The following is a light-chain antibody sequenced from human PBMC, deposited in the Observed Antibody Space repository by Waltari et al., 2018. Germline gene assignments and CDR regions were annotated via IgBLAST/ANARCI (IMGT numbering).Light chain of an antibody. J-gene: IGKJ3*01. CDR3: HQYNNWPPFT. Sequence: ETVMTQSPNTLSVSPGEGVTLSCRASQSVGTNLAWHQHKPGQAPRLLIYGASTRAAGIPVRFSGSGSGTEFTLTISGLQSEDFAVYYCHQYNNWPPFTFGPGTKVDI. V-gene: IGKV3-15*01. CDR2: GAS. CDR1: QSVGTN.